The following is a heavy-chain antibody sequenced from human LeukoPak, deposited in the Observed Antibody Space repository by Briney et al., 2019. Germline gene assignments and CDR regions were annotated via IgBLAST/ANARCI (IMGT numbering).Heavy chain of an antibody. V-gene: IGHV1-3*01. J-gene: IGHJ5*02. Sequence: ASVKASCKASRYTFASSPIHWVRQAPGQRLEWMGWINAGNGNTKYSQNFQGRVTISRDTSASTAYMELSSLRSEDTAVYYCARGDGYNQYNWFDPWGQGTLVTVSS. D-gene: IGHD5-24*01. CDR2: INAGNGNT. CDR3: ARGDGYNQYNWFDP. CDR1: RYTFASSP.